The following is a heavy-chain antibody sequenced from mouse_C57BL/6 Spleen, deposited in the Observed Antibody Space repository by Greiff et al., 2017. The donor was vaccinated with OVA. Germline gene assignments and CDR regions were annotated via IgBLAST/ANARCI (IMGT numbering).Heavy chain of an antibody. CDR3: ARHGHYAMDY. D-gene: IGHD1-2*01. Sequence: VQLQQSGAELVRPGASVKLSCKASGYTFTDYYINWVKQRPGQGLEWIARIYPGSGNTYYNEKFKGKATLTAEKSSSTAYMQLSSLTSEDSAVYFCARHGHYAMDYWGQGTSVTVSS. CDR2: IYPGSGNT. V-gene: IGHV1-76*01. CDR1: GYTFTDYY. J-gene: IGHJ4*01.